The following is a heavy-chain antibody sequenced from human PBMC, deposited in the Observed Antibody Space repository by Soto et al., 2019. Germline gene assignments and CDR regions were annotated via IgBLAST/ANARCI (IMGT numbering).Heavy chain of an antibody. D-gene: IGHD3-10*01. CDR1: GGSISSSSYY. CDR3: ARGRVTMVRGVIGIYNWFDP. J-gene: IGHJ5*02. Sequence: PSETLSLTCTVSGGSISSSSYYWGWIRQPPGRGLEWVGSISYSGSSYYNPSLKSRVTISVDTSKNQFSLRLSSVTAADTAVYYCARGRVTMVRGVIGIYNWFDPWGQGTLVTVS. V-gene: IGHV4-39*01. CDR2: ISYSGSS.